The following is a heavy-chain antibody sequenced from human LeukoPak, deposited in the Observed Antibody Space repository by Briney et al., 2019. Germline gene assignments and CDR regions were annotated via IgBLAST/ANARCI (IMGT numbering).Heavy chain of an antibody. CDR3: ARGLRWSYFDY. D-gene: IGHD4-23*01. CDR1: GGSISSSSYY. CDR2: IYYSGST. Sequence: SETLSLTCTVSGGSISSSSYYWGWIRQPPGKGLEWIGSIYYSGSTYYNPSLKSRVTISVDTSKNRFSLKLSSVTAADTAVYYCARGLRWSYFDYWGQGTLVTVSS. J-gene: IGHJ4*02. V-gene: IGHV4-39*07.